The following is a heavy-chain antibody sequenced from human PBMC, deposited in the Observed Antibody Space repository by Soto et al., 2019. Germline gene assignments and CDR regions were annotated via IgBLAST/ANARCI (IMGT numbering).Heavy chain of an antibody. Sequence: ASVKVSCKASGYTFTSYDINWVRQATGQGLEWMGWMNTNSGNTGYAQKFQGRVTMTRNTSISTAYMELSSLRSEDTAVYYCAIYDILTYDAFDIWGQGTMVTVSS. D-gene: IGHD3-9*01. V-gene: IGHV1-8*01. CDR2: MNTNSGNT. J-gene: IGHJ3*02. CDR3: AIYDILTYDAFDI. CDR1: GYTFTSYD.